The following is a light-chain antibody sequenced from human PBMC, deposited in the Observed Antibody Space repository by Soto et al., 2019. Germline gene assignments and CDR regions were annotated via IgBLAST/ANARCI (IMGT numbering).Light chain of an antibody. V-gene: IGKV1-33*01. CDR1: QGISNY. CDR2: AAS. Sequence: DIQMTQSPSSLSASVGDRVTITCRASQGISNYLAWYQQKPGKAPKSLIYAASSLEAGVPSRFRGSGSGTDFTFTISRLQPEDIATYYCQQYENLPTFGQGTRLEIK. J-gene: IGKJ5*01. CDR3: QQYENLPT.